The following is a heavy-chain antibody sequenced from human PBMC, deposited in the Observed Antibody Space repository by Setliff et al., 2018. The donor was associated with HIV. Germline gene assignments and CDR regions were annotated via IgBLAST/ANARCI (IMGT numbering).Heavy chain of an antibody. CDR2: IHYSGST. Sequence: SETLSLTCTVSGGSISSHYWSWIRQPPGKGLEWIGSIHYSGSTNYNPSLKSRVTISVDTSKNQFSLKLSSVTAADTAVYYCARGRLYGVVDYWGQGTLVTVSS. CDR1: GGSISSHY. V-gene: IGHV4-59*11. J-gene: IGHJ4*02. D-gene: IGHD3-10*01. CDR3: ARGRLYGVVDY.